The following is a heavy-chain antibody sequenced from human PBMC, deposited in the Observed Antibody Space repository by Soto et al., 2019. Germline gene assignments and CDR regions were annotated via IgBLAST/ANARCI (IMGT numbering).Heavy chain of an antibody. J-gene: IGHJ4*02. CDR3: AKVVTMVRGATEFDY. Sequence: GGSLRLSCAASGFTFSSYAMSWVRQAPGKGLEWVSAISGSGGSTYYADSVKGRFTISRDNSKNTLYLQMNSLRAEDTAVYYCAKVVTMVRGATEFDYWGQGTLVTVSS. CDR1: GFTFSSYA. V-gene: IGHV3-23*01. D-gene: IGHD3-10*01. CDR2: ISGSGGST.